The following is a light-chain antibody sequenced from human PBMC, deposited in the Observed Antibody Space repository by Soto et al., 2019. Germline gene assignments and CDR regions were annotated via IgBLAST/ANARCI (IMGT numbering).Light chain of an antibody. CDR2: GAS. CDR3: QQYVRSPMYT. J-gene: IGKJ2*01. V-gene: IGKV3-20*01. CDR1: QRVRSST. Sequence: EIVLTQSPATRFWPPGERPPPSGRASQRVRSSTLGWSQQKPGQAPRLLIYGASTRATGIPDRFSGSGSGTNFTLTVSRLEPEDFAVYYCQQYVRSPMYTFGQGTKLEIK.